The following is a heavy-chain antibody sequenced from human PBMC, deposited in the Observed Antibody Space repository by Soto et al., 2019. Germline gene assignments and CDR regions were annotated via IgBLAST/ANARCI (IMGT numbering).Heavy chain of an antibody. V-gene: IGHV3-30*03. CDR1: GFTFSTYG. D-gene: IGHD3-3*01. Sequence: QVQLVESGGGVVQPGRSLRLSCSVSGFTFSTYGMHWVRQAPGKGLAWVAFISYDGSKQYYEDSVRGRCTISRANSNSTLYLQMNNMTREDTAVYFCARRRFLDSPLDFWGQGTVVTVSS. CDR2: ISYDGSKQ. J-gene: IGHJ4*02. CDR3: ARRRFLDSPLDF.